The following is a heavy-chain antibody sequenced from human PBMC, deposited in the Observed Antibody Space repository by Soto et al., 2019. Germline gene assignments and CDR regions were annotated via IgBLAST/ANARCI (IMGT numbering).Heavy chain of an antibody. Sequence: PGGSLRLSCAASGFTFSSYSMNWVRQAPGKGLEWVSSISSSSSYIYYADSVKGRFTISRDNAKNSLYLQMNSLRAEDTAVYYFARDQAGGLWFGELSARCWFDPWGQGTLVTVSS. J-gene: IGHJ5*02. CDR1: GFTFSSYS. CDR3: ARDQAGGLWFGELSARCWFDP. V-gene: IGHV3-21*01. CDR2: ISSSSSYI. D-gene: IGHD3-10*01.